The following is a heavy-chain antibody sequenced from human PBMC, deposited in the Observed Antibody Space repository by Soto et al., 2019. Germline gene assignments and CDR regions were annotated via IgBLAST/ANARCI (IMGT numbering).Heavy chain of an antibody. D-gene: IGHD2-21*02. V-gene: IGHV3-48*02. Sequence: EAHLMESGGGLVQPGGSLRLSCAASGFTFSDNPMNLVRLAPGKGLECVSHIRSDGTTIYYADSVKGRFTISRDNAKNSLYLHMNSLRDEDTAIYYCVRDHDFAFDTWGQGTLVTVSS. CDR3: VRDHDFAFDT. J-gene: IGHJ4*02. CDR1: GFTFSDNP. CDR2: IRSDGTTI.